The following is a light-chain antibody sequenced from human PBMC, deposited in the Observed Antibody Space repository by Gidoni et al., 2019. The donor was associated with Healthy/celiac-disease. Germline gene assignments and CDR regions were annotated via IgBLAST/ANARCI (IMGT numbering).Light chain of an antibody. CDR3: QQYYSYPWT. Sequence: IRMTQPPSSFPASTGDRVTITCRASPGISSYLAWYQQKPGKAPKLLIYAASTLQSGVPSRFSGSGSGTDFTLTISCLQSEDFATYYCQQYYSYPWTFGQGTKVEIK. V-gene: IGKV1-8*01. CDR2: AAS. J-gene: IGKJ1*01. CDR1: PGISSY.